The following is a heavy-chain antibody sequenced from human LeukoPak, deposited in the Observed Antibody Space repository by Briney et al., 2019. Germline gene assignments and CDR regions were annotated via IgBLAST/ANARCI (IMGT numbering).Heavy chain of an antibody. Sequence: AASVKVSCKASGYTFTGYYMHWVRQAPGQGLEWMGRINPNSGGTNYAQKFQGRVTMTRDTSISTAYMELSRLRSDDTAVYYCASLDYYGSGTPIDYWGQGTLVTVSS. CDR2: INPNSGGT. V-gene: IGHV1-2*06. CDR3: ASLDYYGSGTPIDY. CDR1: GYTFTGYY. J-gene: IGHJ4*02. D-gene: IGHD3-10*01.